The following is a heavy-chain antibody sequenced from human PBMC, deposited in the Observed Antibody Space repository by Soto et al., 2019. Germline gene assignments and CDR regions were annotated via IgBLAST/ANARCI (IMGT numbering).Heavy chain of an antibody. CDR3: ARAPVYYDSSGYYPY. V-gene: IGHV3-74*01. CDR1: GFTFSSYW. D-gene: IGHD3-22*01. CDR2: INSDGSST. J-gene: IGHJ4*02. Sequence: QPGGSLRLSCAASGFTFSSYWMHWVRQAPGKGLVWVSRINSDGSSTSYADSVKGRFTISRDNAKNTLYLQMNSLRAEDTAVYYCARAPVYYDSSGYYPYWGQGTLVTVSS.